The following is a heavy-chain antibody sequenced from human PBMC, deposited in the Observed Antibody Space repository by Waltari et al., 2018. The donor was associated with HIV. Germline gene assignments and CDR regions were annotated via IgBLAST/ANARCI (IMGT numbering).Heavy chain of an antibody. CDR3: ARAPYYYDSSGYYRGWFDP. CDR1: GGSVSSGSYY. D-gene: IGHD3-22*01. V-gene: IGHV4-61*01. CDR2: IYYSGST. Sequence: QVQLQESGPGLVKPSETLSLTCTVSGGSVSSGSYYWRWIRQPPGKGLEWIGYIYYSGSTNYNPSLKSRVTISVDTSKNQFSLKLSSVTAADTAVYYCARAPYYYDSSGYYRGWFDPWGQGTLVTVSS. J-gene: IGHJ5*02.